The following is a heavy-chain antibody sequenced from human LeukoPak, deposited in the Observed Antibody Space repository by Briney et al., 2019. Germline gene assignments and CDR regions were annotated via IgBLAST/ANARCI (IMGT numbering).Heavy chain of an antibody. CDR1: GGSISSSSYY. D-gene: IGHD3-3*01. CDR3: ARHGNALEWVSPHDY. Sequence: PSETLSLTCTVSGGSISSSSYYWGWIRQPPGKGLEWFGSIYYSGSTYYNPSLKSRVTISVDTSKNQFSLKLSSVPPADTAVYYCARHGNALEWVSPHDYWGQGTLVTVAS. V-gene: IGHV4-39*01. CDR2: IYYSGST. J-gene: IGHJ4*02.